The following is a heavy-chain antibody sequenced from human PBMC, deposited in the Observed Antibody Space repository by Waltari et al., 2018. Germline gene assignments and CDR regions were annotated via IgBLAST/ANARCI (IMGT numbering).Heavy chain of an antibody. J-gene: IGHJ6*02. CDR2: IYYRGST. Sequence: QLQLQESGPGLVKPSETLSLTCTVSGGSISSSSYYWGWIRQPPGKGLEWIGSIYYRGSTYYNPSLKSRVTISVDTSKNQFSLKLSSVTAADTAVYYCGRSSTNLYGMDVWGQGTTVTVSS. CDR3: GRSSTNLYGMDV. V-gene: IGHV4-39*07. D-gene: IGHD2-2*01. CDR1: GGSISSSSYY.